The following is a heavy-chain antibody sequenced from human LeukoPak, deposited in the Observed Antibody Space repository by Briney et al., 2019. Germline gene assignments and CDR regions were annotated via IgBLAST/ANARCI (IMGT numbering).Heavy chain of an antibody. D-gene: IGHD4-17*01. CDR1: GFTFSSYA. CDR2: ISYDGSNK. J-gene: IGHJ4*02. V-gene: IGHV3-30-3*01. CDR3: AGAEIRSFDY. Sequence: GGSLRLSCAASGFTFSSYAMHWVRQAPGKGLEWVAVISYDGSNKYYADSVKGRFTISRDNSKNTLYLQMNSLRAEDTAVYYCAGAEIRSFDYWGQGTLVTVSS.